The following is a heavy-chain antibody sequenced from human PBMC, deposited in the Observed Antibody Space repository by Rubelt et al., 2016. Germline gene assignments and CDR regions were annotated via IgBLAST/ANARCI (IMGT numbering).Heavy chain of an antibody. CDR3: ARGRDGDRMGC. V-gene: IGHV4-38-2*02. CDR1: GYSITKGFH. D-gene: IGHD4-17*01. J-gene: IGHJ4*02. CDR2: INHSGST. Sequence: QLQLQESGPGLVKPSETLSLTCTVSGYSITKGFHWGWIRQPPGKGLEWIGEINHSGSTYYNPSPKSRVTISVDKSKNQYSLKLSSVTAADTAVYYCARGRDGDRMGCWGQGTLVTVSS.